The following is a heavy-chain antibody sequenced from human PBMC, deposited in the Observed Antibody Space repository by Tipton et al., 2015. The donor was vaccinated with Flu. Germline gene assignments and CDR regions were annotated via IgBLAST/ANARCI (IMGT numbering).Heavy chain of an antibody. V-gene: IGHV4-39*07. CDR2: IYYSGST. CDR3: ACRGSCYH. D-gene: IGHD1-26*01. J-gene: IGHJ4*02. Sequence: TLSLTCTVSGGSISSSSYYWGWIRQPPGKGLEWIGTIYYSGSTYSNPSLKSRVTMSVDTSKNQFSLKLSSVTAADTAVYYCACRGSCYHWGQGTLVTVSS. CDR1: GGSISSSSYY.